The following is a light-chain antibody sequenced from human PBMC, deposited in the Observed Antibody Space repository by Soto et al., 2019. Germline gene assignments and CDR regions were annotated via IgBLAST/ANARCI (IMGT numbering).Light chain of an antibody. J-gene: IGKJ1*01. V-gene: IGKV3-20*01. Sequence: IVLTHSPGTLSLSPGEMAALSCRASQSVSSSYLAWYQQKPGQAPRLLIYGASSRATGIPDRFSGSGSGTDFTLTISRLEPEDFAVYYCQQYGSSPWTFGQGTKVE. CDR1: QSVSSSY. CDR3: QQYGSSPWT. CDR2: GAS.